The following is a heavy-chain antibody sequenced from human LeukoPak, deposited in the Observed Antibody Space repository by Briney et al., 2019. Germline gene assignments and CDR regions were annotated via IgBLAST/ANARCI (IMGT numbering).Heavy chain of an antibody. V-gene: IGHV3-9*01. J-gene: IGHJ4*02. CDR2: ICWNSGSI. CDR1: GFTFEDYA. CDR3: AKALLHYDILTGPDY. Sequence: GGSLSLSCAASGFTFEDYAMHWVRRAPGRGLEWVSGICWNSGSIGYAGSGKGRFTISRDNAKNSLYLEMNSLSAEDTAVYYCAKALLHYDILTGPDYWGQGTLVTVSS. D-gene: IGHD3-9*01.